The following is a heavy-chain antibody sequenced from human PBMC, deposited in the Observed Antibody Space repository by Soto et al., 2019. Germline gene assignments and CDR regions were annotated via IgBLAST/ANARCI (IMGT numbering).Heavy chain of an antibody. Sequence: PSETLSLTCTVSGGSISSYYWSWIRQPPGKGLEWIGYIYYSGSTNYNPSLKSRATISVDTSKNQFSLKLSSVTAADTAVYYCARDLGDYVWGSYRGDAFDIWGQGTMVTVSS. CDR2: IYYSGST. J-gene: IGHJ3*02. D-gene: IGHD3-16*02. CDR3: ARDLGDYVWGSYRGDAFDI. CDR1: GGSISSYY. V-gene: IGHV4-59*01.